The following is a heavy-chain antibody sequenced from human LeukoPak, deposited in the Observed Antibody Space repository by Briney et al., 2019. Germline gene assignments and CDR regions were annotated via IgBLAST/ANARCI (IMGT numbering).Heavy chain of an antibody. J-gene: IGHJ5*02. Sequence: SETLSLTCTVSGGSISSHYWSWMRQPPGKGLEWIGYIYYSGSTKYNPSLKSRVTISGDTSKNQFSLKLSSVTAADTAVYYCARDSGYDRYNWFDPWGQGTLVTVSS. CDR1: GGSISSHY. CDR3: ARDSGYDRYNWFDP. V-gene: IGHV4-59*11. CDR2: IYYSGST. D-gene: IGHD5-12*01.